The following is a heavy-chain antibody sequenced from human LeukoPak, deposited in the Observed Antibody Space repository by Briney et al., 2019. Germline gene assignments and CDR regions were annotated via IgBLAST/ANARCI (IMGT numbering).Heavy chain of an antibody. V-gene: IGHV4-39*01. CDR2: IYYSGRP. CDR1: GGPISSSSYY. CDR3: ARLSLEYSSSGDY. J-gene: IGHJ4*02. Sequence: PSETLSLTCTVSGGPISSSSYYWGWIRQPPGKGLEWIGSIYYSGRPCYNPSLTSRVTISVDTSKNQFSLKLSSVTAADTAVYYCARLSLEYSSSGDYWGQGTLVTVSS. D-gene: IGHD6-6*01.